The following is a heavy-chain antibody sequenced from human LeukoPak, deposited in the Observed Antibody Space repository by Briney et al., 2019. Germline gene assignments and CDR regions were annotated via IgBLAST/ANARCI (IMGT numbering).Heavy chain of an antibody. CDR3: ARDCGDYVVDY. CDR2: IYYSGRT. V-gene: IGHV4-59*01. D-gene: IGHD4-17*01. CDR1: GGSISSYY. J-gene: IGHJ4*02. Sequence: SETLSLTCTVSGGSISSYYWSWIRQPPGKGLEWIGYIYYSGRTNYNPSLKSRVTISVDTSKNQFSLKLSSVTAADTAVYYCARDCGDYVVDYWGQGTLVTVSS.